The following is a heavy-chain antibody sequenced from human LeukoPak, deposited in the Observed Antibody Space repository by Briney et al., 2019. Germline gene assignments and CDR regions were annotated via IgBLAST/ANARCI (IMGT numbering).Heavy chain of an antibody. CDR3: ARRPGRTYYYYGMDV. Sequence: ASVKVSCKASGGTFSSYAISWVRQAPGQGLEWMGGIIPIFGTANYAQKFQGRVTITADESTSTAYMELRSLRSDDTAVYYCARRPGRTYYYYGMDVWGQGTTVTVSS. CDR1: GGTFSSYA. CDR2: IIPIFGTA. V-gene: IGHV1-69*13. D-gene: IGHD1/OR15-1a*01. J-gene: IGHJ6*02.